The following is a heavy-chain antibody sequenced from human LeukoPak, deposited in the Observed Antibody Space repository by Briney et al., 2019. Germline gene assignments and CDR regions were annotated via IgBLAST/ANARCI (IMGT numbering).Heavy chain of an antibody. D-gene: IGHD3-10*01. Sequence: GRSLRLSCAASGFTFSSYAMHWVRQAPGKGLEWVAVISYDGSNKYYADSVKGRFTISRDNSKNTLYLRMNSLRAEDTAVYYCARDGDMVRGAHYFDYWGQGTLVTVSS. CDR3: ARDGDMVRGAHYFDY. V-gene: IGHV3-30-3*01. CDR2: ISYDGSNK. J-gene: IGHJ4*02. CDR1: GFTFSSYA.